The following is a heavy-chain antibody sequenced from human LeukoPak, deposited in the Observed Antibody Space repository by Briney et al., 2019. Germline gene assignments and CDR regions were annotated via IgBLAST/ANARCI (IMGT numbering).Heavy chain of an antibody. CDR1: GFTFSSFA. CDR2: IGASGGST. D-gene: IGHD1-7*01. J-gene: IGHJ4*02. V-gene: IGHV3-23*01. Sequence: GGSLRLSCAAPGFTFSSFAMNWVRQAPRKGLEWVSSIGASGGSTYYADSVKGRFTISRDNSRNTLYLQMNSLRAEDTALYYCAKASGTTLTYGDYWGQGTLVTVSS. CDR3: AKASGTTLTYGDY.